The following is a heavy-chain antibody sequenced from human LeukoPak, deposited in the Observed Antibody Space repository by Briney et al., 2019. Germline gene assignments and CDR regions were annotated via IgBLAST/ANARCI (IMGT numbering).Heavy chain of an antibody. J-gene: IGHJ4*02. Sequence: GGSLRLSCAASRFTFNYYAMSWVRQAPGKGLGWVSAISGSGGTIDHADSVKGRFTISRDNSKNTLYLQMNSLRAEDTAVYYCAKDDTGYSSGWDYFDYWGQGTLVTVSS. V-gene: IGHV3-23*01. CDR2: ISGSGGTI. CDR1: RFTFNYYA. D-gene: IGHD6-19*01. CDR3: AKDDTGYSSGWDYFDY.